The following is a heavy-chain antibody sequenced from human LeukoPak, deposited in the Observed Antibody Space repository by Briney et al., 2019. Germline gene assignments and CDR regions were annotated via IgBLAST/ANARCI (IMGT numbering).Heavy chain of an antibody. CDR3: TRGSDGGFDI. D-gene: IGHD4-23*01. CDR2: IKSDGRNT. Sequence: PGGSLRLSCAASGFTFSSSSMDWVRQAPGEGLVWVSRIKSDGRNTFYAHSVKGRFTISRDNAKNTLYLQMSSLRAEDTAVYYCTRGSDGGFDIWGQGTMVTVPS. J-gene: IGHJ3*02. CDR1: GFTFSSSS. V-gene: IGHV3-74*01.